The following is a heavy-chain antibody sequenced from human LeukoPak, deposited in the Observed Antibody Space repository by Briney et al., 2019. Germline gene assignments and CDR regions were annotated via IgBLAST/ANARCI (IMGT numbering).Heavy chain of an antibody. CDR1: EFTFSDYY. CDR3: VRGARGSRSGFDY. CDR2: ISGSGATI. Sequence: GGSLRLSCVVSEFTFSDYYMSWIRQVPGKGLEWISYISGSGATIYYAAYVKGRFTITRDNAKNSLYMQMNDLRSGDTVVYYCVRGARGSRSGFDYWGQGTLVTVSS. D-gene: IGHD3-10*01. J-gene: IGHJ4*02. V-gene: IGHV3-11*01.